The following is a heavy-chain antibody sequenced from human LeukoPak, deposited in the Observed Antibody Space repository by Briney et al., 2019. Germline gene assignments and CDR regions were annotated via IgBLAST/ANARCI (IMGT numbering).Heavy chain of an antibody. J-gene: IGHJ4*02. CDR3: ARDLGDSYDSSGYYTPYSDY. V-gene: IGHV1-46*01. D-gene: IGHD3-22*01. Sequence: GASVKVSCKASGYTFTSYYMHWVRQAPGQGLEWMGIINPSGGSTSYAQKFQGRVTMTRDTSTSTVYMELGSLRSEDTAVYYCARDLGDSYDSSGYYTPYSDYWGQGTLVTVSP. CDR2: INPSGGST. CDR1: GYTFTSYY.